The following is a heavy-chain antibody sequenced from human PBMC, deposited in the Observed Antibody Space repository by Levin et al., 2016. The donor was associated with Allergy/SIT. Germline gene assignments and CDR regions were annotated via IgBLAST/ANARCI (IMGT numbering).Heavy chain of an antibody. V-gene: IGHV3-74*01. CDR3: ARGPPNIVVVPAPHQEGSDFDY. J-gene: IGHJ4*02. Sequence: WIRQPPGKGLVWVSRINSDGSSTSYADSVKGRFTISRDNAKNTLYLQMNSLRAEDTAVYYCARGPPNIVVVPAPHQEGSDFDYWGQGTLVTVSS. CDR2: INSDGSST. D-gene: IGHD2-2*01.